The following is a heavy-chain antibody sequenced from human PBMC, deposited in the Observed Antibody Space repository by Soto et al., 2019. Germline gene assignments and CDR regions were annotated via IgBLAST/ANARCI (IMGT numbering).Heavy chain of an antibody. CDR2: ISYDGSNK. CDR1: GFTFSSYG. J-gene: IGHJ4*02. Sequence: QVQLVESGGGVVQPGRSLRLSCAASGFTFSSYGMHWVRQAPGKGLEWVAVISYDGSNKYYADSVKGRFTISRDNSKNTLYLQMNSLRAEDTAVYYCAKDLGYWNYVPYFDYWGQGTLVTVSS. CDR3: AKDLGYWNYVPYFDY. V-gene: IGHV3-30*18. D-gene: IGHD1-7*01.